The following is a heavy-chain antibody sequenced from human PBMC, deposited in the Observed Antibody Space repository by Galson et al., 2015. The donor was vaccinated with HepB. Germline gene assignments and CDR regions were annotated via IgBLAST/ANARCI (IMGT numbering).Heavy chain of an antibody. Sequence: SLRLSCAASGFTFDDYGMSWVRQAPGKGPEWVSGINWNSRSTGYADSVKGRFTISRDNAKNSLYLQMHSLRAEDTAVYYCAKDLYCDSTRCIDTFENWGQGKMVTVSS. CDR3: AKDLYCDSTRCIDTFEN. CDR1: GFTFDDYG. D-gene: IGHD2/OR15-2a*01. V-gene: IGHV3-20*04. J-gene: IGHJ3*02. CDR2: INWNSRST.